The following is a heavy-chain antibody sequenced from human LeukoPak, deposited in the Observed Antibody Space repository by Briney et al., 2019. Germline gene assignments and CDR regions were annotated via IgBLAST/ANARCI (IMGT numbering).Heavy chain of an antibody. Sequence: SETLSLTCTVSGGSISSYYWSWIRQPPGKGLEWIGYIYYTGNTNYNPSLKSRVTISVDTSKNQFSLKLSSVTAADTAVYYCARGGYGDYRSGWFDPWGQGTLVTVSS. CDR3: ARGGYGDYRSGWFDP. CDR2: IYYTGNT. CDR1: GGSISSYY. J-gene: IGHJ5*02. D-gene: IGHD4-17*01. V-gene: IGHV4-59*01.